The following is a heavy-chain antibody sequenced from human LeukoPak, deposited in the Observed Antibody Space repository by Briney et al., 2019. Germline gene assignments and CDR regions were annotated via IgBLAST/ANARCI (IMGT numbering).Heavy chain of an antibody. CDR1: GFTFSSYE. V-gene: IGHV3-48*03. CDR3: ARGLFLSSWQGFDY. CDR2: ISSSGSTI. Sequence: GRSLRLSCAASGFTFSSYEMNWVRQAPGKGLEWVSYISSSGSTIYYADSVKGRFTISRDNAKNSLYLQMNRLRAEDTAVYVGARGLFLSSWQGFDYWGQGALVTVSS. J-gene: IGHJ4*02. D-gene: IGHD6-13*01.